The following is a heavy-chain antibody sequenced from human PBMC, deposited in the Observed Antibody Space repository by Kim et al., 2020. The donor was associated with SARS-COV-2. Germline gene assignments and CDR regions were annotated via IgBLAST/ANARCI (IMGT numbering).Heavy chain of an antibody. CDR2: MNPNSGNT. CDR1: GYTFTSYD. Sequence: ASVKVSCKASGYTFTSYDINWVRQATGQGLEWMGWMNPNSGNTGYAQKFQGRVTMTRNTSISTAYMELSSLRSEDTAVYYCARRTGASWYCSGGSCYPNWFDPWGQGTLVTVSS. CDR3: ARRTGASWYCSGGSCYPNWFDP. J-gene: IGHJ5*02. V-gene: IGHV1-8*01. D-gene: IGHD2-15*01.